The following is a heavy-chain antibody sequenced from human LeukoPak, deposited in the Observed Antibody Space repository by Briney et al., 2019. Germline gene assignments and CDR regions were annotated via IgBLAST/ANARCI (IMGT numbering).Heavy chain of an antibody. V-gene: IGHV3-21*01. D-gene: IGHD4-17*01. CDR2: ISSSSYI. J-gene: IGHJ4*02. Sequence: GGSLRLSCAASGFTFSSYSMNWVRQAPAKGLEWVSAISSSSYIYYADSVKGRFTISRDNAKNSLYLQMNSLRAEDTAVYHCARDRTTYYGDYGTHVDYWGEGTLVTVSS. CDR3: ARDRTTYYGDYGTHVDY. CDR1: GFTFSSYS.